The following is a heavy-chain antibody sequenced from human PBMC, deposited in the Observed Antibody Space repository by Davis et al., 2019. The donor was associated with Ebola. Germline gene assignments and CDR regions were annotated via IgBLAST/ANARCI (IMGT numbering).Heavy chain of an antibody. D-gene: IGHD4-17*01. V-gene: IGHV3-53*01. CDR2: LYTDGRT. Sequence: GESLKISCAVSGFIVSDKYMSWVRQAPGKGLEWVSVLYTDGRTYHSDSVKGRFTISRDNAKNTDYLQMNDLRAEDTAVYYCTRHVPGDFWFFDLWGRGTMVTVSS. CDR1: GFIVSDKY. J-gene: IGHJ2*01. CDR3: TRHVPGDFWFFDL.